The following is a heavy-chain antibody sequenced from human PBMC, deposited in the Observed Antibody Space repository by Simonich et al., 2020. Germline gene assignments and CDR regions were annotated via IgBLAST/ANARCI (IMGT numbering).Heavy chain of an antibody. V-gene: IGHV4-34*01. CDR1: GGSFSGYY. Sequence: QVQLQQWGAGLLKPSETLSLTCAVYGGSFSGYYWSWIRQPPGKGLEGIGEINHSGKTTYNTSPKSRITITVDPYKNQVSLKLSAVTAADTAVYYCARGKGWKNAFDIWGQGTMVTVSS. J-gene: IGHJ3*02. CDR3: ARGKGWKNAFDI. CDR2: INHSGKT. D-gene: IGHD1-1*01.